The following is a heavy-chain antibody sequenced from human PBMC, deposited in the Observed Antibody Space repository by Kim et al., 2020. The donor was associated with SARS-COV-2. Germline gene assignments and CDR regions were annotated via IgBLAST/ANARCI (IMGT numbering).Heavy chain of an antibody. D-gene: IGHD6-19*01. CDR1: GFTFSSYG. V-gene: IGHV3-33*01. J-gene: IGHJ6*02. Sequence: GGSLRLSCAASGFTFSSYGMHWVRQAPGKGLEWVAVIWYDGSNKYYADSVKGRFTISRDNSKNTLYLQMNSLRAEDTAVYYCARPTHRRGSSGWYAYYYYYGMDVWGQGTTVTVSS. CDR2: IWYDGSNK. CDR3: ARPTHRRGSSGWYAYYYYYGMDV.